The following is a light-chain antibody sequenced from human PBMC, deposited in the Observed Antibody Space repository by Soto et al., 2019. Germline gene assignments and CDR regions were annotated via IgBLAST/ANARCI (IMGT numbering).Light chain of an antibody. J-gene: IGKJ4*01. CDR3: QQRSN. CDR1: QSVSSS. V-gene: IGKV3D-11*02. CDR2: DAS. Sequence: VMTQSPATLSVSPGERATLSCRASQSVSSSRLAWYRQKTGQAPRLLIYDASNRANGIPARFRGSGAGTDFTLTISSLEPEDFAVYYWQQRSNFGGGTKVDI.